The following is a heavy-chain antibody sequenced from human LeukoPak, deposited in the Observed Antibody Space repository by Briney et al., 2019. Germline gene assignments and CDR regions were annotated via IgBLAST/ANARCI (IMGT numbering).Heavy chain of an antibody. Sequence: GESLKISCKGSGYSFTSYWIGWVRQMPGKGLEWMGIIYPGDSDTRYSPSLQGQVTISADKSISTAYLQWSSLKASDTAMYYCARRLYDFWSGYYTGDWYFDLWGRGTLVTVSS. J-gene: IGHJ2*01. V-gene: IGHV5-51*01. D-gene: IGHD3-3*01. CDR1: GYSFTSYW. CDR2: IYPGDSDT. CDR3: ARRLYDFWSGYYTGDWYFDL.